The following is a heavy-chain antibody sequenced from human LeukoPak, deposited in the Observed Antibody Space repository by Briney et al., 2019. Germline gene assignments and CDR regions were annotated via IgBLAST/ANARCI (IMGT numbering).Heavy chain of an antibody. V-gene: IGHV3-23*01. Sequence: GGSLRLSCAASGFTFSSYARSSVRPAPGNQLDSVSAISGSGGSTYYADSVKGRFTISRDNSKNTLYLQMNSLRAEDTAVYYCAKVPPGSGFLLDYWGQGTLVTVSS. D-gene: IGHD3-22*01. CDR3: AKVPPGSGFLLDY. CDR1: GFTFSSYA. J-gene: IGHJ4*02. CDR2: ISGSGGST.